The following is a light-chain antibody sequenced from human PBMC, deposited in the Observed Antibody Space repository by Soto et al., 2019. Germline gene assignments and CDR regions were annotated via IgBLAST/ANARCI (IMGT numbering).Light chain of an antibody. CDR3: QQYNYWPPRIT. J-gene: IGKJ3*01. CDR2: GAS. CDR1: QSVSSN. V-gene: IGKV3-15*01. Sequence: EIVMTQSPATLSVSPGERATLSCRASQSVSSNLAWYQQKPGQAPRLLIYGASTRATAIPARFSGSGSGTEFTLTISSLQSEDFAVYYCQQYNYWPPRITFGPGTKVDFK.